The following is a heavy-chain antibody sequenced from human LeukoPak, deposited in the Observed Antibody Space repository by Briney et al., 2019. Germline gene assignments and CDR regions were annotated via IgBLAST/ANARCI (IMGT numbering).Heavy chain of an antibody. Sequence: TGGSLRLSCAASGFTFSGSAMHWVRQASGKGLEWVGRIRSKANSYAAAYAASVKGRFTISRDDSKNTAYLQMNSLKTEDTAVYYCTSSVGQWLVWGQGTLVTVSS. D-gene: IGHD6-19*01. V-gene: IGHV3-73*01. CDR1: GFTFSGSA. CDR3: TSSVGQWLV. CDR2: IRSKANSYAA. J-gene: IGHJ4*02.